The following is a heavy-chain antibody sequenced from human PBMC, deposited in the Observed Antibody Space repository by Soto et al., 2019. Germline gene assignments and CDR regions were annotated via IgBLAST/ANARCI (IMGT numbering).Heavy chain of an antibody. D-gene: IGHD4-17*01. CDR3: ARGGGHNYGLGRGHPFDS. CDR2: IIAMFRSA. J-gene: IGHJ5*01. V-gene: IGHV1-69*01. CDR1: GGTFNRYA. Sequence: QVQLVQSGAEVKKSGSSVKVSCKASGGTFNRYAISWVRQAPGQGLEWMGGIIAMFRSANYAQKFQGRVTVIADESTNTAYMELSSLRSDDTAVYYCARGGGHNYGLGRGHPFDSWGQGTRVTVSS.